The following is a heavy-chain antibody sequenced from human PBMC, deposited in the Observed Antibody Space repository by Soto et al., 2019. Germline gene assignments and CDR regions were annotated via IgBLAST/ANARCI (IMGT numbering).Heavy chain of an antibody. CDR1: GYKFGSAW. J-gene: IGHJ4*02. D-gene: IGHD3-3*02. V-gene: IGHV5-51*01. CDR3: ARQPSHICDS. Sequence: GESLKISCKGVGYKFGSAWIGWVRQMPGKGLEWMGIIKPGTSDIRYSPSCRGHVTISADEAVSTADLQCSSLKASDTAMYYCARQPSHICDSWGQGTLVTVSS. CDR2: IKPGTSDI.